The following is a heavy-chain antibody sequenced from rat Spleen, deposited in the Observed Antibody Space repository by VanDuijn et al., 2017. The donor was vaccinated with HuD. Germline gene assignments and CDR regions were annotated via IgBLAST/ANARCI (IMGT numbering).Heavy chain of an antibody. D-gene: IGHD1-2*01. J-gene: IGHJ3*01. CDR1: GFTFSDYY. CDR2: ISYDGSST. V-gene: IGHV5-29*01. CDR3: TRHFSPADYYSSFPVVY. Sequence: EVQLVESDGGLVQPGRSLKLPCPASGFTFSDYYMAWVRQAPTTGLEWVATISYDGSSTYYRDYVKGRFTISRDNAKSTLYLTMDSLRSEHTATYYCTRHFSPADYYSSFPVVYWGQGTLVTVSS.